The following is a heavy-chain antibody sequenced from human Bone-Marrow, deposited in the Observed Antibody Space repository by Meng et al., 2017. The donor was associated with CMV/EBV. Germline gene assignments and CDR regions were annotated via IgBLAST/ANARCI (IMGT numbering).Heavy chain of an antibody. V-gene: IGHV3-30*02. J-gene: IGHJ3*01. CDR3: ASFGLIVVVTSLEGRN. D-gene: IGHD2-21*02. CDR2: IRYDGSNK. Sequence: GGSLRLSCAASGFTFSSYGMHWVRQAPGKGLEWVAFIRYDGSNKYYADSVKGRFTISRDNSKNTLYLQMNSLRAEDTAVYYCASFGLIVVVTSLEGRNWGQGKMVNV. CDR1: GFTFSSYG.